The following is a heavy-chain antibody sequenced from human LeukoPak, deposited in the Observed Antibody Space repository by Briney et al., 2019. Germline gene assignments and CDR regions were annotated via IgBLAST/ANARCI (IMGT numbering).Heavy chain of an antibody. Sequence: PSETLSLTCTVSGGSISSSSYYWGWIRQPPGKGLEWIGSSYYSGSTYYNPSLKSRVTISVDTSKNQFSLKLSSVTAADTAVYYCARTTSSPRGTGYYWGQGTLVTVSS. CDR2: SYYSGST. CDR3: ARTTSSPRGTGYY. J-gene: IGHJ4*02. D-gene: IGHD6-13*01. V-gene: IGHV4-39*01. CDR1: GGSISSSSYY.